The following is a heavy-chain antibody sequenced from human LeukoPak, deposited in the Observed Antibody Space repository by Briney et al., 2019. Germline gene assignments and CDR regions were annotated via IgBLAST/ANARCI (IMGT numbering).Heavy chain of an antibody. CDR2: FSYDGSNK. D-gene: IGHD2/OR15-2a*01. J-gene: IGHJ6*02. CDR1: AFTFSSYG. CDR3: AKTLRYGAPHYYLYYGMDV. Sequence: GGSLRLSCAASAFTFSSYGMHWVRQAPGKGLEWVAFFSYDGSNKYYADSVKGRFTISRDNSKNTLFLQMNSLRAEDTAVYFCAKTLRYGAPHYYLYYGMDVWGQGTTVTVSS. V-gene: IGHV3-30*18.